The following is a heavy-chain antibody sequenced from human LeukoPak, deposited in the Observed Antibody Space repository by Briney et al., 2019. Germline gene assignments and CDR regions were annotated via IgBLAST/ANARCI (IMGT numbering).Heavy chain of an antibody. CDR1: GGSLSGYY. CDR2: INRSGDT. D-gene: IGHD3-9*01. V-gene: IGHV4-34*01. J-gene: IGHJ3*02. Sequence: SETLSLTCAVYGGSLSGYYWSWIRQPPGKGLEWIGEINRSGDTNYNPSLQSRVTISVDTSKNQFSLKLSSVTAADTAVYYCARRYFDWLDDAFDIWGQGTMVTVSS. CDR3: ARRYFDWLDDAFDI.